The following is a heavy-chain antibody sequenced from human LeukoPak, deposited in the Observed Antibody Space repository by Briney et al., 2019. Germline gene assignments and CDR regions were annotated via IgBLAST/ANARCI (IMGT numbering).Heavy chain of an antibody. CDR3: AKARGYNYFDC. J-gene: IGHJ4*02. Sequence: GGSLRLSCAASGFTFSSYDMSWVRPAPGKGLEWVSAITRGGDGTYYADSVKGRFTISRDTSKNTLYLQMNSLRAEDTALYYCAKARGYNYFDCWGQGTLVTVSS. CDR2: ITRGGDGT. D-gene: IGHD5-18*01. V-gene: IGHV3-23*01. CDR1: GFTFSSYD.